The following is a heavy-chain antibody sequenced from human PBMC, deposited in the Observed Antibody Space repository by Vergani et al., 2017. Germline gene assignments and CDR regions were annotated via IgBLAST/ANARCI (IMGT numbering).Heavy chain of an antibody. CDR3: AKGYYDFWSGYYDY. CDR2: ISWNSGSI. V-gene: IGHV3-9*01. Sequence: EVQLVESGGGLVQPGRSLRLSCAASGFTVDDYAMHWVRQAPGKGLEWVSGISWNSGSIGYADSVKGRFTISRDNAKNSLYLQMKSLRAEDTALYYCAKGYYDFWSGYYDYWGQGTLVTVSS. D-gene: IGHD3-3*01. CDR1: GFTVDDYA. J-gene: IGHJ4*02.